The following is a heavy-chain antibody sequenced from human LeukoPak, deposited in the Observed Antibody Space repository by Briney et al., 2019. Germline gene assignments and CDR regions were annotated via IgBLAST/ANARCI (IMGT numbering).Heavy chain of an antibody. Sequence: SETLSLTCAVYGGSFSGYYWSWIRQPPGKGLEWIGEINHSGSTNYNPSLKSRVAISVDTSKNQFSLKLSSVTAADTAVYYCARGLGGYCTNGVCYIGWFDPWGQGTLVTVSS. D-gene: IGHD2-8*01. CDR2: INHSGST. V-gene: IGHV4-34*01. J-gene: IGHJ5*02. CDR3: ARGLGGYCTNGVCYIGWFDP. CDR1: GGSFSGYY.